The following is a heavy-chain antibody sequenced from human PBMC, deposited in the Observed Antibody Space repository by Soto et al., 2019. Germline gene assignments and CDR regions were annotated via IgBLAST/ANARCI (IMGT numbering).Heavy chain of an antibody. Sequence: PGGSLRLSCAASGFTFSSYWMHWVRQAPGKGLVWVSRINSDGSSTSYADSVKGRFTISRDDAKNTLYLQMNSLRAEDTAVYYCARYSRVLDAFDIWGQGTMVTVSS. D-gene: IGHD2-21*01. CDR3: ARYSRVLDAFDI. V-gene: IGHV3-74*01. CDR2: INSDGSST. J-gene: IGHJ3*02. CDR1: GFTFSSYW.